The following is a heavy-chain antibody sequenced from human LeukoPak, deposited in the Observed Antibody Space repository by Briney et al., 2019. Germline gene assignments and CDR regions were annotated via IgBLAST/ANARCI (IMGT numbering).Heavy chain of an antibody. CDR1: GGSISSYY. D-gene: IGHD1-14*01. V-gene: IGHV4-59*01. Sequence: PSETLSLTCTVSGGSISSYYWSWIRQPPGKGPEWIGYIYYSGSTNYNPSLKSRVTISVDTSKNQFSLKLSSVTAADTAVYYCASGPLSTTLEYFQHWGQGTLVTVSS. CDR3: ASGPLSTTLEYFQH. CDR2: IYYSGST. J-gene: IGHJ1*01.